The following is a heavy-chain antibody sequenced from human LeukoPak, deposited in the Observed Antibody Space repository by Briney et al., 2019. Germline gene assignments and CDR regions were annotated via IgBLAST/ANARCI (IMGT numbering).Heavy chain of an antibody. D-gene: IGHD3-16*02. J-gene: IGHJ4*02. CDR3: ARLARFEELSPRYYFDN. Sequence: SETLSLSCTVSGGXMNYYYWSWIRQPPGQGLEWIGYIYYRGTTNYLPSLKDRVDISIDTSKNQSSLRLYSVPAADTAVYFCARLARFEELSPRYYFDNWGLGTLVTVSS. V-gene: IGHV4-59*08. CDR1: GGXMNYYY. CDR2: IYYRGTT.